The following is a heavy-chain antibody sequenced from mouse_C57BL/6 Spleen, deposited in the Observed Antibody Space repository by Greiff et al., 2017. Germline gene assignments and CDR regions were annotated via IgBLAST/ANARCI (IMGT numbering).Heavy chain of an antibody. V-gene: IGHV1-72*01. CDR1: GYTFTSYW. Sequence: QVQLKQPGAELVKPGASVKLSCKASGYTFTSYWMHWVKQRPGRGLEWIGRIDPNSGGTKYNEKFKSKATLTVDKPSSTAYMQLSSLTSEDSAVYYCAREYYDYDDWCAYWGQGTLVTVSA. D-gene: IGHD2-4*01. CDR3: AREYYDYDDWCAY. CDR2: IDPNSGGT. J-gene: IGHJ3*01.